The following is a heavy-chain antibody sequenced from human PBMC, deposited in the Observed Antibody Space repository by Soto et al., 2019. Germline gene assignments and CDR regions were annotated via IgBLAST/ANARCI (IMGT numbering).Heavy chain of an antibody. CDR2: IRSKANSYAT. V-gene: IGHV3-73*01. CDR1: GFTFSGSA. Sequence: GGSLRLSCAASGFTFSGSAIHFFRQASGKGLEWVVRIRSKANSYATAYAASVKGRFTISRDDSKNTAYLQMNSLKTEDTAVYYCTRTYLARDYWGQGTLVTVSS. CDR3: TRTYLARDY. J-gene: IGHJ4*02.